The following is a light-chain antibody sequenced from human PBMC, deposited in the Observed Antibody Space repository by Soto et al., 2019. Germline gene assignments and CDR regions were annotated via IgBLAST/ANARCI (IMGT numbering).Light chain of an antibody. V-gene: IGKV3-11*01. CDR2: RAS. J-gene: IGKJ2*01. Sequence: EIVLTQSPATLSLSPGERATLSCRASQSATSSLAWYQQKPVQAPRLLIYRASNRGTAIPARFGGSGSGTDFSLNISCLEPEDFAIDYCHQRNSGGVYAFGQATKLEIK. CDR3: HQRNSGGVYA. CDR1: QSATSS.